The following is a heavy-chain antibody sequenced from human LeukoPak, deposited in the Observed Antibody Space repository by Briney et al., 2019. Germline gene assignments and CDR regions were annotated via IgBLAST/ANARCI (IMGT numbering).Heavy chain of an antibody. CDR3: ARGGGLDV. CDR2: INHNGNVN. J-gene: IGHJ6*02. V-gene: IGHV3-7*03. D-gene: IGHD3-16*01. CDR1: GFTFSNFW. Sequence: TGGSLRLSCAASGFTFSNFWMNWVRQAPGKGLEWVASINHNGNVNYYVDSVKGRFTISRDNAKNSLYLQMSNLRAEDTAVYFCARGGGLDVWGQGATVTVSS.